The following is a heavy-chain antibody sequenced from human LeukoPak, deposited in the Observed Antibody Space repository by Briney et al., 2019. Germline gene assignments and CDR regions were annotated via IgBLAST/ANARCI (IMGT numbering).Heavy chain of an antibody. D-gene: IGHD1-1*01. CDR1: GYTFTSYD. J-gene: IGHJ4*02. V-gene: IGHV1-8*01. CDR3: ARAHRQLERLGRYYFDY. Sequence: ASVKVSCKASGYTFTSYDINWVRQATGQGLEWMGWMNPNSGNTGYAQKFQGRVTMTRNTSISTAYMELSSLRSEDTAVYYCARAHRQLERLGRYYFDYWGQGTLVTVSS. CDR2: MNPNSGNT.